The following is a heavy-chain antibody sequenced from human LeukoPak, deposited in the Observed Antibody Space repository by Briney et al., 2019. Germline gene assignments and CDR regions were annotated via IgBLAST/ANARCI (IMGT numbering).Heavy chain of an antibody. CDR3: ESTLYCSSTSCYTGHDAFDI. D-gene: IGHD2-2*02. CDR2: ISGSGGST. J-gene: IGHJ3*02. Sequence: GGSLRLSCAASGFTFSSYAMSWVRQAPGEGLGWVSAISGSGGSTYYAGSVKGGFTISRDNSKNTLYLQMNSLRAEHTAVYYCESTLYCSSTSCYTGHDAFDIWGQGTKVTVSS. CDR1: GFTFSSYA. V-gene: IGHV3-23*01.